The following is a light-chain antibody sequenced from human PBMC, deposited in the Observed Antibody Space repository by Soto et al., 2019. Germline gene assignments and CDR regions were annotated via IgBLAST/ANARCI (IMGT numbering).Light chain of an antibody. CDR1: QSVCSN. J-gene: IGKJ4*02. Sequence: EIVMTQSPATLSVSPGERATLSCRASQSVCSNLAWYQQKPGQAPRLLIYGASTRATGIPTRFSGSESGTEFTLTISSLQSEDFAGYYCQQYNNWPLTFGGGTKVEIK. CDR3: QQYNNWPLT. V-gene: IGKV3-15*01. CDR2: GAS.